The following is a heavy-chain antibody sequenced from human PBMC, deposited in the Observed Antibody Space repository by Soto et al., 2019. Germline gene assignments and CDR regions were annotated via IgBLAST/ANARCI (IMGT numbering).Heavy chain of an antibody. D-gene: IGHD3-3*01. CDR1: GFTFSSYG. CDR3: AKDGGPRWAPAPFDY. CDR2: ISYDGSNK. J-gene: IGHJ4*02. Sequence: HPGGSLRLSCAASGFTFSSYGMHWVRQAPGKGLEWVAVISYDGSNKYYADSVKGRFTISRDNSKNTLYLQMNSLRAEDTAVYYCAKDGGPRWAPAPFDYWGQGTLVTVSS. V-gene: IGHV3-30*18.